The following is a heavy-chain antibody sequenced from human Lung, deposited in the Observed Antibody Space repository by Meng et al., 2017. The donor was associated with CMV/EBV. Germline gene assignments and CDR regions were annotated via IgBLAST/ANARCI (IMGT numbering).Heavy chain of an antibody. D-gene: IGHD3-10*01. Sequence: GGSXRLSCAASGFTFSNYWIHWVRQAPGKGLEWVSRINTDGSSTAYADSVKGRFTISRDNAKNTVFLHISSVRAEDTAVFYCARDPVRGDLDYWGQGTLVTVSS. CDR1: GFTFSNYW. V-gene: IGHV3-74*01. J-gene: IGHJ4*02. CDR2: INTDGSST. CDR3: ARDPVRGDLDY.